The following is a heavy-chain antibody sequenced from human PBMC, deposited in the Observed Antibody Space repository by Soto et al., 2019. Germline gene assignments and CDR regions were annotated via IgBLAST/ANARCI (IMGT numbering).Heavy chain of an antibody. Sequence: AGGSLRLSCAASGFTFSSCAMSWVRQAPGKGLEWVSAISGSGGSTYYADSVKGRFTISRDNSKNTLYLQMNSLRAEDTAVYYCAKGSGNVVVVAATGYWGQGTLVTVSS. D-gene: IGHD2-15*01. CDR3: AKGSGNVVVVAATGY. J-gene: IGHJ4*02. CDR2: ISGSGGST. V-gene: IGHV3-23*01. CDR1: GFTFSSCA.